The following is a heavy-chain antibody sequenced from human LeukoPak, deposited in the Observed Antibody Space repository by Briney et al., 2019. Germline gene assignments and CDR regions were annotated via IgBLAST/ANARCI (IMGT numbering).Heavy chain of an antibody. D-gene: IGHD3-3*01. CDR1: GFTFSSYA. J-gene: IGHJ3*02. CDR3: ARERGPPPGLRFLEWSPDAFDI. CDR2: ISYDGSNK. V-gene: IGHV3-30-3*01. Sequence: GGSLRLSCAASGFTFSSYAMHWVRQAPGKGLEWVAVISYDGSNKYYADSVKGRFTISRDNSKNTLYLQMNSLRAEDTAVYYCARERGPPPGLRFLEWSPDAFDIWGQGTMVTVSS.